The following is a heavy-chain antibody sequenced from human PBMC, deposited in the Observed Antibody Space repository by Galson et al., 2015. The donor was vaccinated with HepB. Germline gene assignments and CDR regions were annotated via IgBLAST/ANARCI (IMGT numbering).Heavy chain of an antibody. J-gene: IGHJ4*02. V-gene: IGHV3-15*01. D-gene: IGHD1/OR15-1a*01. CDR2: INSKTDGGTT. Sequence: SLRLSCAASGFTFSNAWMTWVRQAPGKGLEWVGRINSKTDGGTTDYAAPVKGRFTISKDDSKTTVYLQLNSLKTEDTAVYYCTTGGTPGRRSAYWGQGTLVTVSS. CDR1: GFTFSNAW. CDR3: TTGGTPGRRSAY.